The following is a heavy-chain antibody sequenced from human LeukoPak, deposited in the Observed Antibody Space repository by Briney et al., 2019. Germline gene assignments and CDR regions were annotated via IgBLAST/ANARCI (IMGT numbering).Heavy chain of an antibody. Sequence: SETLSLTCAVYGGSFSGYYWSWIRQPPGKGLEWIGEINHSGSTNYNPSLKSRVTISEDTSKNQFSLKLSSVTAADTAVYYCARSTWNFDYWGEEPLVTVSS. CDR3: ARSTWNFDY. D-gene: IGHD2-2*01. CDR2: INHSGST. CDR1: GGSFSGYY. V-gene: IGHV4-34*01. J-gene: IGHJ4*02.